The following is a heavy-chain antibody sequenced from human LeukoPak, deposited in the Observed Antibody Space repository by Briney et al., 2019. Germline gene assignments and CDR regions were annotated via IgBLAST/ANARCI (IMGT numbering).Heavy chain of an antibody. CDR2: IYYSGST. D-gene: IGHD3-3*01. Sequence: PSETLSLTCTVSGGSISSYYWSWIRQPPRKGLEWIGYIYYSGSTNYNPSLKSRVTISVDTSKNQFSLKLSSVTAADTAVYYCARDPRDYDFWSGYYTSDAFDIWGQGTMVTVSS. CDR3: ARDPRDYDFWSGYYTSDAFDI. V-gene: IGHV4-59*01. CDR1: GGSISSYY. J-gene: IGHJ3*02.